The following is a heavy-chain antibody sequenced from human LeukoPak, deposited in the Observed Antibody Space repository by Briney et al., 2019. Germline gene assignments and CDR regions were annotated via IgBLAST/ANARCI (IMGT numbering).Heavy chain of an antibody. Sequence: PSETLSLTCTVSGDSISSYYWSWIRQPPGKGLEWIGYIYYSGSTNYNPSLKSRVTISVDTSKNQFSLKLSSVTAADTAVYYCARGQMATREFDYWGQGTLVTVSS. CDR2: IYYSGST. J-gene: IGHJ4*02. V-gene: IGHV4-59*01. CDR3: ARGQMATREFDY. D-gene: IGHD5-24*01. CDR1: GDSISSYY.